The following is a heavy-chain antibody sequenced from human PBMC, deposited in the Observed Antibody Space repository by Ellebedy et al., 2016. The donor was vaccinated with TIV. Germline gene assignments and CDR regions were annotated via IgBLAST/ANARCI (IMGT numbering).Heavy chain of an antibody. Sequence: AASVKVSCKASGYTFTGYYLHWVRQAPGQGLEWKGWINPNSGGTHYAQKFQGRVTMTRDESISTAYMVLSRLKSDDTAVYYFARIQYSSGDADFDYWGQGTLVTVSP. CDR3: ARIQYSSGDADFDY. J-gene: IGHJ4*02. D-gene: IGHD6-25*01. V-gene: IGHV1-2*02. CDR2: INPNSGGT. CDR1: GYTFTGYY.